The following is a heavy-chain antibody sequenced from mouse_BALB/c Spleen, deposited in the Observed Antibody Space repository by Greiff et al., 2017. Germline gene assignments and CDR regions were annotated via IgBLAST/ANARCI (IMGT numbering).Heavy chain of an antibody. CDR1: GYTFTSYW. V-gene: IGHV1S81*02. CDR2: INPSNGRT. CDR3: ARFFYGSPYYFDY. Sequence: QVQLQQPGAELVKPGASVKLSCKASGYTFTSYWMHWVKQRPGQGLEWIGEINPSNGRTNYNEKFKSKATLTVDKSSSTAYMQLSSLTSEDSAVYYCARFFYGSPYYFDYWGQGTTLTVSS. J-gene: IGHJ2*01. D-gene: IGHD2-2*01.